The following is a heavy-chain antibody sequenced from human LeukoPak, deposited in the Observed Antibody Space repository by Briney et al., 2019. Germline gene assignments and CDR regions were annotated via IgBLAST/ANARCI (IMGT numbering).Heavy chain of an antibody. D-gene: IGHD3-22*01. CDR1: GGSVSSGSYY. CDR3: ARAGGYYDSSSYEVDAFDI. J-gene: IGHJ3*02. Sequence: SETLSLTCTVSGGSVSSGSYYWSWIRQPPGKGLEWIGYIYYSGSTNYNPSLKSRVTISVDTSKNQFSLKLSSVTAADTAVYYCARAGGYYDSSSYEVDAFDIWGQGTMVTVSS. CDR2: IYYSGST. V-gene: IGHV4-61*01.